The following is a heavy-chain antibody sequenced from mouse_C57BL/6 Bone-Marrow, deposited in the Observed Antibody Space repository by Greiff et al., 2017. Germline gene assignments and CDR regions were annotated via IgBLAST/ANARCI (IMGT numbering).Heavy chain of an antibody. V-gene: IGHV5-4*01. D-gene: IGHD2-2*01. CDR2: ISDGGSYT. CDR3: ARDRGYAGGYYYDY. J-gene: IGHJ2*01. Sequence: EVQLVESGGGLVKPGGSLKLSCAASGFTFSSYAMSWVRQTPEKRLEWVATISDGGSYTYYTDNVKGRFTISRDNAKNNLYLQMSHLKSEDTSMYYCARDRGYAGGYYYDYWGQGTALTVSA. CDR1: GFTFSSYA.